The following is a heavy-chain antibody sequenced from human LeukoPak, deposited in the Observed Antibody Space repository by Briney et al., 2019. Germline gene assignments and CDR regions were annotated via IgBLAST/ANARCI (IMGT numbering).Heavy chain of an antibody. V-gene: IGHV3-15*04. CDR2: IESKTDGGTT. CDR1: GFTFTNAW. Sequence: GGSLRLSCAASGFTFTNAWMSWVRQAPGKGLEWVGRIESKTDGGTTDYAAPVKGRFTISRDDSGNTLYLQMSSLRTEDTAVYYCTKSLDCSRTSCDSWGQGTLVTVSS. D-gene: IGHD2-2*01. J-gene: IGHJ5*01. CDR3: TKSLDCSRTSCDS.